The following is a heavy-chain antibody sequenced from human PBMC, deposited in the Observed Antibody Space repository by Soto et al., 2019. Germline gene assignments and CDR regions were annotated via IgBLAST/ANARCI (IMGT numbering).Heavy chain of an antibody. Sequence: GGSLRLSCAASGFTFSSYAMSWVRQAPGKGLEWVSAISGSGGSTYYADSVKARFTISRDNSKNTLYLQMNSLRAEDTAVYYCAKDQGTTVTTPSFDYWGQGTLVTVSS. CDR2: ISGSGGST. D-gene: IGHD4-17*01. V-gene: IGHV3-23*01. CDR1: GFTFSSYA. J-gene: IGHJ4*02. CDR3: AKDQGTTVTTPSFDY.